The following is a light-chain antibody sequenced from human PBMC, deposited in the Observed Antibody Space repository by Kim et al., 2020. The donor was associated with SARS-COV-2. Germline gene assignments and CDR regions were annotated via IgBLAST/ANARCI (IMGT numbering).Light chain of an antibody. CDR1: SSDVGGYNY. CDR2: DVS. J-gene: IGLJ2*01. Sequence: QSITISCTGTSSDVGGYNYVSWYQQHPGKAPKLMIYDVSNRPSGVSNRFSGSKSGNTASLTISGLQAEDEADYYCSSYTSSSIVVFGGGTKVTVL. V-gene: IGLV2-14*03. CDR3: SSYTSSSIVV.